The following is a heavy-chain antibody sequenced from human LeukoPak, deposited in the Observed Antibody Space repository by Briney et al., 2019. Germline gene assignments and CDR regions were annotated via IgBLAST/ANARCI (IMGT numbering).Heavy chain of an antibody. CDR2: IHSNVIST. J-gene: IGHJ5*02. Sequence: AGGSLRLSCADSGFTFSSYSMNWVRQAPGEGLEFVSSIHSNVISTYYGNSVKGRFTVSRDNSKNTVYLQMGSLREEDMAVYYCARTQQWLATGGWYWFDTWGQGTLVTVSS. D-gene: IGHD6-19*01. CDR1: GFTFSSYS. V-gene: IGHV3-64*01. CDR3: ARTQQWLATGGWYWFDT.